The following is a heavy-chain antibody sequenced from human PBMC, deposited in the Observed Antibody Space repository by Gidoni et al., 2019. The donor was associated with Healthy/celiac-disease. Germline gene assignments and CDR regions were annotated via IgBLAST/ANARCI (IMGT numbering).Heavy chain of an antibody. V-gene: IGHV3-7*01. J-gene: IGHJ4*02. Sequence: MSWVRQAPGKGLEWVANIKQDGSEKYYVDSVKGRFTISRDNAKNSLYLQMNSLRAEDTAVYYCARSSYGDYFDYWGQGTLVTVSS. CDR2: IKQDGSEK. D-gene: IGHD2-21*01. CDR3: ARSSYGDYFDY.